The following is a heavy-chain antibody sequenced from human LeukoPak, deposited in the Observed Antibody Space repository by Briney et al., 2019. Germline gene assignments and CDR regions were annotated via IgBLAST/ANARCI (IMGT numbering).Heavy chain of an antibody. Sequence: ASVNVSCKASSYTFTSYGISWVRQAPGQGIEWMGWISAYNGNTNYAQKLQGRVTMTTDTSTSTAYMELRSLRSDDTAVYYCARRAAGIFPPIDYWGQGTLVTVSS. CDR2: ISAYNGNT. CDR1: SYTFTSYG. J-gene: IGHJ4*02. CDR3: ARRAAGIFPPIDY. D-gene: IGHD6-13*01. V-gene: IGHV1-18*01.